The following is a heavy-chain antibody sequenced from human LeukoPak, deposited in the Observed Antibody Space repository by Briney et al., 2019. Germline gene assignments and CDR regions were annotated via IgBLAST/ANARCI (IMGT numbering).Heavy chain of an antibody. CDR2: IYYSGST. Sequence: SGTLSLTCTVSGGSISSYYWSWIRQPPGKGLEWIGYIYYSGSTNYNPSLKSRVTISVDTSKNQFSLKLSSVTAADTAVYYCARRRGNNWFDPWGQGTLVTVSS. J-gene: IGHJ5*02. CDR3: ARRRGNNWFDP. D-gene: IGHD3-10*01. CDR1: GGSISSYY. V-gene: IGHV4-59*08.